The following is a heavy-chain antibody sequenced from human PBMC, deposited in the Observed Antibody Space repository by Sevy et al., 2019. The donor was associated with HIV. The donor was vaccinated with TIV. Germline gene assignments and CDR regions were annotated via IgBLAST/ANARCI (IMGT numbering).Heavy chain of an antibody. CDR3: AKLPSTVMFREKGY. J-gene: IGHJ4*02. CDR1: GFTFTNYA. CDR2: ISDSGDTT. V-gene: IGHV3-23*01. Sequence: GGSLRLSCAASGFTFTNYAMNWVRQAPGKGLEWVSVISDSGDTTNYAESVKGRFTISRDNSKNTVSLLMSSLRAEDTAIYYCAKLPSTVMFREKGYWGQGTRVTVSS. D-gene: IGHD3-10*01.